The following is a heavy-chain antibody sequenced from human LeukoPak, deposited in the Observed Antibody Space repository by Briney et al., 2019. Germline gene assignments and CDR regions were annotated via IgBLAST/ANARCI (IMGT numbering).Heavy chain of an antibody. CDR1: GVSISSSSYY. V-gene: IGHV4-39*07. D-gene: IGHD6-13*01. CDR3: ARVPLSYSSWYSQGVRRHFDY. J-gene: IGHJ4*02. CDR2: IYYSGST. Sequence: SETLSLTCTVSGVSISSSSYYWGWIRQPPGKGLEWIGSIYYSGSTYYNPSLKSRVTISVDTSKNQFSLKLSSVTAADTAVYYCARVPLSYSSWYSQGVRRHFDYWGQGTLVTVSS.